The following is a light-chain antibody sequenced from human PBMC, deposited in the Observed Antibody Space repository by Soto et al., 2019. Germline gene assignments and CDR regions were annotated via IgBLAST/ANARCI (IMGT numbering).Light chain of an antibody. CDR3: QQYGGSPLYT. J-gene: IGKJ2*01. CDR2: GAS. Sequence: EIVLTQSPGTLSLSPGDRATLSCRASQSVSSSDLAWYQQKPGQAPRLLIYGASTRATGIPDRFSGGGSGTDFTLTISRLEPEDFAVYYCQQYGGSPLYTFGQGTKLEIK. CDR1: QSVSSSD. V-gene: IGKV3-20*01.